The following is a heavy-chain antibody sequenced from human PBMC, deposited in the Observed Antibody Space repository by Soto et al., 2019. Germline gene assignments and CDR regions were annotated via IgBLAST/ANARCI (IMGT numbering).Heavy chain of an antibody. CDR1: GGTFGSYA. CDR2: IIPIVGTA. V-gene: IGHV1-69*01. D-gene: IGHD6-13*01. Sequence: QVQLVQSGAEVKKPGSSVKVSCKASGGTFGSYAISWVRQAPGQGLEWMGGIIPIVGTANYAQKFQGRVRITADESTSTAYMELSSLRSEDTAVYYCARGFQEIGYFDPWGQGTLVTVSS. J-gene: IGHJ5*02. CDR3: ARGFQEIGYFDP.